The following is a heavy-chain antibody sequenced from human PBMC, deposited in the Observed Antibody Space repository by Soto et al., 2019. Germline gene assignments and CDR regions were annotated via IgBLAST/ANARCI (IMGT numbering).Heavy chain of an antibody. CDR1: GGSVSSGSYY. CDR2: IYYSGST. D-gene: IGHD2-2*01. V-gene: IGHV4-61*01. CDR3: ARAPAWWFDP. Sequence: QVQLQESGPGLVKPSETLSLTCTVSGGSVSSGSYYWSWIRQPPGKGLEWIGYIYYSGSTNYNPSLKSRVTRSVDTSKNQFSLKLSSVTAADTAVYYCARAPAWWFDPLGQGTLVTVSS. J-gene: IGHJ5*02.